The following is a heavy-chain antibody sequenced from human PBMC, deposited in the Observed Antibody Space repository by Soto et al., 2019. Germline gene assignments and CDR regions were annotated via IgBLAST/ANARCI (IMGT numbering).Heavy chain of an antibody. CDR1: GGTFSSYS. Sequence: QVQLVQSGAEVQKPGSSVKVSCKAPGGTFSSYSINWVRQAPGQGLEWMGRVVPKIGNINFVRKFQGRLTPTADKSTRTAFLELSSPRPEDTAVYYCTRGGRKNNWNDGNFEYWGQGTQVTVSS. D-gene: IGHD1-20*01. CDR3: TRGGRKNNWNDGNFEY. J-gene: IGHJ4*02. CDR2: VVPKIGNI. V-gene: IGHV1-69*08.